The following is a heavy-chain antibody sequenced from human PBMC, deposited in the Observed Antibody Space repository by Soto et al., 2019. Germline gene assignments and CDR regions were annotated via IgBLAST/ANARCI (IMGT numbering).Heavy chain of an antibody. J-gene: IGHJ6*02. Sequence: SETLSLTCTVSGGSIRTSSFYWGWIRQPPGKGLEWIGTIFYTGSTNYNPSLNSRVTISVDTSKNQFSLKLTSVTAADTAVYYCARVPGPYYYYVLAVWGQGTTVTVSS. V-gene: IGHV4-39*01. CDR1: GGSIRTSSFY. CDR2: IFYTGST. CDR3: ARVPGPYYYYVLAV.